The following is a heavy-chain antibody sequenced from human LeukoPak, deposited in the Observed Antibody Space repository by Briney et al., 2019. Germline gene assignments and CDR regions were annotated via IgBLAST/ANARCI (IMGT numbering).Heavy chain of an antibody. CDR3: AKGGRYYDSSGYYLRY. D-gene: IGHD3-22*01. V-gene: IGHV3-23*01. Sequence: PGGSLRLSCAASGFTFSSYAMSWVRQAPGKGLEWVSAISGSGGSTYYADSVKGRFTISRDNSKNTLYLQMNSLRAEDTAVYYCAKGGRYYDSSGYYLRYWGQGTLVTVSS. CDR2: ISGSGGST. CDR1: GFTFSSYA. J-gene: IGHJ4*02.